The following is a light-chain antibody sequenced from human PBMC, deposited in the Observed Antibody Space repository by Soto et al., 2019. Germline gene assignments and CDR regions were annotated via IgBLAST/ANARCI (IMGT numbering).Light chain of an antibody. CDR3: AAWDDSLNASV. Sequence: QSVLTQPPSASGTPGQRVTISCSGSSSNIGSNTVNWYQQLPGTAPKLLIYSNNQRPSGVPDRFSGSKSGTSASLAIRGLQSEDEADYYCAAWDDSLNASVFGGGTKVTVL. CDR2: SNN. J-gene: IGLJ3*02. V-gene: IGLV1-44*01. CDR1: SSNIGSNT.